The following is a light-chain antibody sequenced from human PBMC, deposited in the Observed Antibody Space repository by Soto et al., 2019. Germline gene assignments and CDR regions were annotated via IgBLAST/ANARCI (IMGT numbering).Light chain of an antibody. J-gene: IGLJ2*01. CDR1: SSNIGAGYD. Sequence: QSELTQPPSVSGSPGQRVTISCTGSSSNIGAGYDVHWYQQLPGTAPKLLIYGNSNRPSGVPDRFSGSKSGTSASLAITGLQAEDEADYCCQSYDSSHVVFGGGTKLTVL. V-gene: IGLV1-40*01. CDR3: QSYDSSHVV. CDR2: GNS.